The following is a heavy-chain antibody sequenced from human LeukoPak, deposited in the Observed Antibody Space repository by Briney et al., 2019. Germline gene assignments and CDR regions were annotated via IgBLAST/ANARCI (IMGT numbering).Heavy chain of an antibody. J-gene: IGHJ5*02. D-gene: IGHD6-6*01. CDR2: INPNSGGT. V-gene: IGHV1-2*06. CDR1: GYTFTGYY. Sequence: GASVKVSCKASGYTFTGYYIHWVRQAPGLWLELMGRINPNSGGTNYARTFQGRVTMTRDTSITTAYMELSGLRSDDTAVYSCARVSSPLQYNWFDPWGQGTLVTVSS. CDR3: ARVSSPLQYNWFDP.